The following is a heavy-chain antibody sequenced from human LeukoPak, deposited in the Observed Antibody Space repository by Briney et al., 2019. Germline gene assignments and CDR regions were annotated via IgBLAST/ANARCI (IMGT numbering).Heavy chain of an antibody. CDR2: MNPNSGNT. CDR3: ARGPTYYDFWSGYYP. CDR1: GYTFTSYD. V-gene: IGHV1-8*03. Sequence: GASVKVSCKASGYTFTSYDINWVRQATGQGLEWMGWMNPNSGNTGYAQKFQSRVTITRNTSISTAYMELSSLRSEDTAVYYCARGPTYYDFWSGYYPWGQGTLVTVSS. D-gene: IGHD3-3*01. J-gene: IGHJ5*02.